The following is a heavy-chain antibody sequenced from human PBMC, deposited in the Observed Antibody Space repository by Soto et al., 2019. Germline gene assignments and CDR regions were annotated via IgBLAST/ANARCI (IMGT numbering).Heavy chain of an antibody. Sequence: GGSLRLSCAASGFTFSSYSMHWVRQAPGKGLVWVSRINSDGSSTSYADSVKGRFTISRDNAKNTLYLQMNSLRAEDTAVYYCARDRPMIRGVIILDYYYGMDVWGQGTTVTVSS. V-gene: IGHV3-74*01. D-gene: IGHD3-10*01. CDR1: GFTFSSYS. J-gene: IGHJ6*02. CDR3: ARDRPMIRGVIILDYYYGMDV. CDR2: INSDGSST.